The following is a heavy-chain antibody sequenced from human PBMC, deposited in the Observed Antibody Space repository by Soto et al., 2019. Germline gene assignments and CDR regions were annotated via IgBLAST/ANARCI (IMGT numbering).Heavy chain of an antibody. D-gene: IGHD2-2*01. J-gene: IGHJ4*02. V-gene: IGHV3-21*01. Sequence: PGGSLRLSCAASGFTFSSYSMNWVRQAPGKGLEWVSSISSSSSYIYYADSVKGRFTISRDDAKNSLYLQMNSLRAEDTAVYYCAGDIVVVPAATSDYWGQGTLVTVSS. CDR3: AGDIVVVPAATSDY. CDR2: ISSSSSYI. CDR1: GFTFSSYS.